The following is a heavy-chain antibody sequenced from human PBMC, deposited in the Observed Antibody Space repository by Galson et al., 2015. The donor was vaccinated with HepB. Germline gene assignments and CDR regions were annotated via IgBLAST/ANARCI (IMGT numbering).Heavy chain of an antibody. V-gene: IGHV3-33*01. CDR1: GFTFSSYG. D-gene: IGHD2-21*01. CDR3: AREMSGSPRLVSMDYYMAV. J-gene: IGHJ6*03. CDR2: MWYDGSNK. Sequence: SLRLSCAASGFTFSSYGMHWVRQAPGKGLEWVAVMWYDGSNKYYADSVKGRFTISRDNSKNTLYLQMNSLRAEDTAVYYCAREMSGSPRLVSMDYYMAVWGKGTTVTVSS.